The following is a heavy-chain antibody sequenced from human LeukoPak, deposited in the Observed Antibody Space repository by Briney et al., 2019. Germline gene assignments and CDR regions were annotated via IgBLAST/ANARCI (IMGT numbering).Heavy chain of an antibody. J-gene: IGHJ4*02. CDR2: ISTGSSYK. Sequence: GGSLGLSCAASGFTFSSYSMNWVRQAPGKGLEWVASISTGSSYKYYADLVMGRFTISRDNAENSLYLQMNSLRAEDTAVYFCARDKGGYNYEYYFDSWGQGALVTVSS. V-gene: IGHV3-21*01. CDR3: ARDKGGYNYEYYFDS. D-gene: IGHD5-18*01. CDR1: GFTFSSYS.